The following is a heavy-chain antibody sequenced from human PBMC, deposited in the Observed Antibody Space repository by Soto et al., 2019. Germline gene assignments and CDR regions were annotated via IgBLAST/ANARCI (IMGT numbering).Heavy chain of an antibody. CDR3: AREGPYGELV. V-gene: IGHV4-61*01. CDR2: IYYSGST. J-gene: IGHJ3*01. Sequence: QVQLQESGPGLVKPSETLSLTCTVSGGSVSSGSYYWSWIRQPPGKGLEWIGYIYYSGSTNYNPSLKSRVTISVDKSKNQFSLKLSSVTAAETAVYYCAREGPYGELVWGQGTMVTVSS. CDR1: GGSVSSGSYY. D-gene: IGHD4-17*01.